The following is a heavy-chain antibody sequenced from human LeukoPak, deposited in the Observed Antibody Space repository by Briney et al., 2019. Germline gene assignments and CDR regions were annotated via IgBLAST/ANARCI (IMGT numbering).Heavy chain of an antibody. D-gene: IGHD3-22*01. Sequence: SETLSLTCTVSGGSISNYYWSWVRQPAGKGLEWIARIYTSESTNYNPSLKSRVTMSVDTSKNQFSLKLSSVTAADTAVYYCARGYDSSGYYCFDYWGQGILVTVSS. V-gene: IGHV4-4*07. CDR1: GGSISNYY. J-gene: IGHJ4*02. CDR3: ARGYDSSGYYCFDY. CDR2: IYTSEST.